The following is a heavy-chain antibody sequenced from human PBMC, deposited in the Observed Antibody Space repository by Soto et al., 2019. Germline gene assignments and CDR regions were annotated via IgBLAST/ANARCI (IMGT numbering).Heavy chain of an antibody. V-gene: IGHV3-23*01. CDR2: ISGSGGST. CDR3: AKPFSAYYYDSSGSR. J-gene: IGHJ4*02. D-gene: IGHD3-22*01. Sequence: GGSLRLSCAASGFIVSNNYMSWVRQAPGKGLEWVSAISGSGGSTYYADSVKGRFTISRDNSKNTLYLQMNSLRAEDTAVYYCAKPFSAYYYDSSGSRWGQGTLVTVSS. CDR1: GFIVSNNY.